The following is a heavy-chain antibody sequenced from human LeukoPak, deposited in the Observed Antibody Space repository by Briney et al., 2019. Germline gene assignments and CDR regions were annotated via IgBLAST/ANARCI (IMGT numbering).Heavy chain of an antibody. J-gene: IGHJ4*02. Sequence: GGSLRLSCAASGFTFSSYAMSWVRQAPGKGLEWDSAISGSGGSTYYADSVEGRFTISRDNAKNSLYLQMNSLRAEDTAVYYCASQYGDSTYYFDYWGQGTLVTVSS. CDR1: GFTFSSYA. CDR2: ISGSGGST. V-gene: IGHV3-23*01. D-gene: IGHD4-17*01. CDR3: ASQYGDSTYYFDY.